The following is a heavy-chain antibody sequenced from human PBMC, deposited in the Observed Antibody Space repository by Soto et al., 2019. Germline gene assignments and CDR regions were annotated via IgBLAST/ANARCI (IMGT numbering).Heavy chain of an antibody. CDR3: VRYPVVSFTGGCY. CDR2: IPYSGNT. Sequence: QVQLQESGPGLVKPSQTLSLTCTVSGGSISSGGYYWTWIRQHPGKGLEWIGFIPYSGNTVYNPAPKSRLFISVDTSTNQFSLRLTSVTAADSAVYYCVRYPVVSFTGGCYWGQGTLVTVSS. CDR1: GGSISSGGYY. D-gene: IGHD2-8*02. V-gene: IGHV4-31*03. J-gene: IGHJ4*02.